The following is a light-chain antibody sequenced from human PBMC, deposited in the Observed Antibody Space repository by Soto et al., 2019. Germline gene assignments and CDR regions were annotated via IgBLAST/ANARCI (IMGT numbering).Light chain of an antibody. CDR2: AAS. Sequence: DIQMTQSPSSLSASVGDRVTITCRASQSINYYLNWYQHKAGKAPKLLIYAASSLQSGVPSRFSGSGSGTDLTLSISSLQPEDSATYYCEQGYRTPGTFGEVTKV. CDR1: QSINYY. J-gene: IGKJ4*01. V-gene: IGKV1-39*01. CDR3: EQGYRTPGT.